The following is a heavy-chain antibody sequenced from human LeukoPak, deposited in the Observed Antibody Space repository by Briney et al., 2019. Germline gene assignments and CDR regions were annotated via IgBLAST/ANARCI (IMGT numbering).Heavy chain of an antibody. CDR1: GFNVSGNW. J-gene: IGHJ4*02. V-gene: IGHV3-7*01. CDR2: INQDGSEK. CDR3: ARADRYHWYSDY. Sequence: GGSLRLSCAASGFNVSGNWMSWVRQAPGKGLEWVAHINQDGSEKYYVASVKGRFTVSRDNAKNSLCLQINSLRGDDTAVYYCARADRYHWYSDYWGQGTLVTVSS. D-gene: IGHD1-1*01.